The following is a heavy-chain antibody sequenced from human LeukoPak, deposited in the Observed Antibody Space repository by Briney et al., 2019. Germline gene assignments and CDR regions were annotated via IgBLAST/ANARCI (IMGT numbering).Heavy chain of an antibody. D-gene: IGHD4-23*01. CDR2: VSGSDGTT. V-gene: IGHV3-23*01. CDR3: AKDKVMATLYIFDY. J-gene: IGHJ4*02. CDR1: GFTFSSYA. Sequence: GGSLRLSCAASGFTFSSYAMNWVRQAPGKGLEWVSAVSGSDGTTYYADSLKGRFTISRDNSKNMLYLQMNSLRAEDTAVYYCAKDKVMATLYIFDYWCQGSLVTVSS.